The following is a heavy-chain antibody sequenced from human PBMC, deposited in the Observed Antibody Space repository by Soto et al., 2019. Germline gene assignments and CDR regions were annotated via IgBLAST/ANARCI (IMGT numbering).Heavy chain of an antibody. CDR2: FDPEDGET. J-gene: IGHJ1*01. V-gene: IGHV1-24*01. Sequence: GYAVKATCEVSGYTLTELSMHWVLQAPGKGLEWMGGFDPEDGETIYAQKFQGRVTMTEDTSTDTAYMELSSLRSEDTAGDYCATFLFCAKNEYGYHFYVWGQGT. D-gene: IGHD1-1*01. CDR1: GYTLTELS. CDR3: ATFLFCAKNEYGYHFYV.